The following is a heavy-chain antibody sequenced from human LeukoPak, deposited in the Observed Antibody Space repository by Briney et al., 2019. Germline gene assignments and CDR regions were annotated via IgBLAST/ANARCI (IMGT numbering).Heavy chain of an antibody. CDR1: GGTFSSYA. D-gene: IGHD3-22*01. Sequence: GSSVKVSCKASGGTFSSYAISWVRQAPGQGLEWMGGIIPIFGTANYAQKFQGRVTITTDESTNTAYMELSSLRSEDTAVYYCARASELYYDSSGYYPGVSTVDAFDIWGQGTMVTVSS. CDR3: ARASELYYDSSGYYPGVSTVDAFDI. CDR2: IIPIFGTA. V-gene: IGHV1-69*05. J-gene: IGHJ3*02.